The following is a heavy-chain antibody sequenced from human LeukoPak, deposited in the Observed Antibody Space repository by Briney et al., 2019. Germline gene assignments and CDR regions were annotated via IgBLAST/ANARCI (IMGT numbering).Heavy chain of an antibody. J-gene: IGHJ3*02. CDR2: IIPIFDTA. D-gene: IGHD1-26*01. V-gene: IGHV1-69*06. Sequence: AASVKVSCKASGGTFSSYAISWVRQAPAQGLEWMGGIIPIFDTANYAQKFQGRVTITADKSTSTVNMELSSLRSEDTAVYYCAKITRSYSGDAFDIWGQGTMVTVSS. CDR3: AKITRSYSGDAFDI. CDR1: GGTFSSYA.